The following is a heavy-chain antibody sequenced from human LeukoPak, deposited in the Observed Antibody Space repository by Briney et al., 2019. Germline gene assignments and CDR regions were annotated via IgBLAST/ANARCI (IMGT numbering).Heavy chain of an antibody. CDR2: IDASGGTT. J-gene: IGHJ2*01. D-gene: IGHD1-1*01. Sequence: GESLRLSCAASGFTFTTYAMSWVRQAPGKGLEWVSSIDASGGTTYNAHTVKGRFTNSKDNSANTLYLQMNSLGAEDTAAYYCTKTRGHNWNYWYFDLWGRGTLVTVSS. V-gene: IGHV3-23*01. CDR1: GFTFTTYA. CDR3: TKTRGHNWNYWYFDL.